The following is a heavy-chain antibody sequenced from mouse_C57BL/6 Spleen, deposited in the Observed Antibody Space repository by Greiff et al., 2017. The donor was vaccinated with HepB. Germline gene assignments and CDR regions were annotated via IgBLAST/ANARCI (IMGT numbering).Heavy chain of an antibody. V-gene: IGHV1-82*01. D-gene: IGHD3-2*02. CDR3: ARSRSSGYGFAY. Sequence: VQLQQSGPELVKPGASVKISCKASGYAFSSSWMNWVKQRPGKGLEWIGRIYPGDGDTNYNGKFKGKATLTADKSSSTAYMQLSSLTSEDSAVYFCARSRSSGYGFAYWGQGTLVTVSA. J-gene: IGHJ3*01. CDR2: IYPGDGDT. CDR1: GYAFSSSW.